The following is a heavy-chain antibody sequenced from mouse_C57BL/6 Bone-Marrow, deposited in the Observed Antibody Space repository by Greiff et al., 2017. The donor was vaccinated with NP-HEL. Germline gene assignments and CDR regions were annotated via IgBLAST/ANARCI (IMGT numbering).Heavy chain of an antibody. Sequence: EVKVVESGGGLVKPGGSLKLSCAASGFTFSSYTMSWVRQTPEKRLEWVATISGGGGNTYYPDSVKGRFTISRDNAKNTLYLQMSSLRSEDTALYYCAGTFDWYFDVWGTGTTVTVSA. V-gene: IGHV5-9*01. CDR2: ISGGGGNT. CDR3: AGTFDWYFDV. J-gene: IGHJ1*03. D-gene: IGHD3-1*01. CDR1: GFTFSSYT.